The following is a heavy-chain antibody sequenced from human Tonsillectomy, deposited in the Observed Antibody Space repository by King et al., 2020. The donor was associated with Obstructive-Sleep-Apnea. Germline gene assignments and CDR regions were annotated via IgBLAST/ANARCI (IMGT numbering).Heavy chain of an antibody. CDR2: ISPNSGAT. J-gene: IGHJ4*02. CDR1: GYTFTGYY. CDR3: ARDMSAYDSTSPAY. D-gene: IGHD3-10*01. Sequence: QLVQSGAEVKKPGASVKVSCKASGYTFTGYYIHWVRQAPGQGLEWMGWISPNSGATQYAQKFQGRVTMTRDTSLSTAYMDLSRLSSDDTAIYYCARDMSAYDSTSPAYWGQGTLVTVSS. V-gene: IGHV1-2*02.